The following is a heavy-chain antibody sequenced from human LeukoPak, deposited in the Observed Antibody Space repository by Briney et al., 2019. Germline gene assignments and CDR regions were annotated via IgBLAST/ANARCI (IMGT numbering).Heavy chain of an antibody. CDR1: GFTFEDHG. D-gene: IGHD5-12*01. Sequence: PGGSLRLSCATSGFTFEDHGLSWVRQAPGKGLEWVSGINWNSGSKRYAASVKGRFTISRDNARNSVYLEMTSLRVEDTAFYHCVRHFDSVATMQIDYWGQGILVSVSS. CDR2: INWNSGSK. CDR3: VRHFDSVATMQIDY. V-gene: IGHV3-20*01. J-gene: IGHJ4*02.